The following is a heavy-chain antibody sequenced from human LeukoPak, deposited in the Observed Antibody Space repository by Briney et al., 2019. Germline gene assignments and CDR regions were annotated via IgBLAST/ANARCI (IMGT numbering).Heavy chain of an antibody. D-gene: IGHD3-10*01. CDR1: GGTFSSYA. CDR3: ARSSMVRGVIIRGYYYYYMDV. J-gene: IGHJ6*03. Sequence: ASVKVSCKASGGTFSSYAISWVRQAPGQGLEWMGGIIPIFGTANYAQKFQGRVTITADESTSTAYMELSSLRSEDTAVYYCARSSMVRGVIIRGYYYYYMDVWGKGTTVTISS. V-gene: IGHV1-69*13. CDR2: IIPIFGTA.